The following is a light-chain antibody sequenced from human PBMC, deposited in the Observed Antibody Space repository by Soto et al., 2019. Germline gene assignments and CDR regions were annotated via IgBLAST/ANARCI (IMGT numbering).Light chain of an antibody. CDR1: SSDVGSYNL. CDR3: CSYAGLVV. Sequence: QSVLTQPASVSGSPGQSITISSTGTSSDVGSYNLVSWYQQHPGKAPKLMIYEGSKRPSGVSNRFSGSKSGNTASLTISGLQAEDEADYYCCSYAGLVVFGGGTKLTVL. J-gene: IGLJ2*01. CDR2: EGS. V-gene: IGLV2-23*01.